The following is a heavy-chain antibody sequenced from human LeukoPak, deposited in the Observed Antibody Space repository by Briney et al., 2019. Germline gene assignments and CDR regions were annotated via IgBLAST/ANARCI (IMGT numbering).Heavy chain of an antibody. CDR2: ISAYNGNT. J-gene: IGHJ5*02. D-gene: IGHD2-2*01. CDR3: ARVGGSVVVPSSYWFDP. CDR1: GYTFTSYG. Sequence: ASVKVSCKASGYTFTSYGISWVRQAPGQGLEWMGWISAYNGNTNYAQKLQGRVTMTTDTSTSTAYMELRSLRSDDTAVYYCARVGGSVVVPSSYWFDPWGQGTLVTVSS. V-gene: IGHV1-18*01.